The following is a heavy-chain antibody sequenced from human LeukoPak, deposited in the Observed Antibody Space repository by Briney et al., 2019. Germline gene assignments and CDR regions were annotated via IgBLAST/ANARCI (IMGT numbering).Heavy chain of an antibody. Sequence: PGGSLRLSCAVSGFTFSEHHIDWVRQAPGKGLEWVGRSTKRSYTYATQYGASVQGRFTIWRDDSMNSVFLQMNTLKTDDSAVYYCCRSSGNHSSDYWGQGTLVTVSS. D-gene: IGHD1-26*01. CDR2: STKRSYTYAT. CDR1: GFTFSEHH. CDR3: CRSSGNHSSDY. J-gene: IGHJ4*02. V-gene: IGHV3-72*01.